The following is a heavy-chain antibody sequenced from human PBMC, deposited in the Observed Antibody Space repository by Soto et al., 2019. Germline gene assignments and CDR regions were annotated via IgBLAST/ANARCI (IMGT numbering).Heavy chain of an antibody. CDR2: IDPSDSYT. CDR3: ARRHSSSSAFDP. D-gene: IGHD6-13*01. CDR1: GYSFTSYW. J-gene: IGHJ5*02. Sequence: GESLKISCKGSGYSFTSYWISWVRQVPGKGLEWMGRIDPSDSYTNYSPSFQGHVTISADKSISTAYLQWSSLKASDTAMYYCARRHSSSSAFDPWGQGTLVIVSS. V-gene: IGHV5-10-1*01.